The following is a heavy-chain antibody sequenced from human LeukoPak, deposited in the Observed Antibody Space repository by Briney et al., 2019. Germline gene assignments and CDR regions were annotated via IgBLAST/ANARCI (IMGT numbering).Heavy chain of an antibody. J-gene: IGHJ4*02. CDR3: ARAGIAAAGTGY. Sequence: ASVKVSCKASGYTFTSYDINWVRQATGQGLEWMGWMNPNSGNTGYAQKFQGRVTITRNTSISTAYMELSSLRSDDTAVYYCARAGIAAAGTGYWGQGTLVTVSS. CDR1: GYTFTSYD. D-gene: IGHD6-13*01. CDR2: MNPNSGNT. V-gene: IGHV1-8*03.